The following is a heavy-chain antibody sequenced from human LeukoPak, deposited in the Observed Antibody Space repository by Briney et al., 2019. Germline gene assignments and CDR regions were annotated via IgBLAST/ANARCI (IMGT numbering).Heavy chain of an antibody. D-gene: IGHD5-12*01. CDR2: ISGSGGST. CDR3: ARDASSGYSGLYYFDF. J-gene: IGHJ4*02. Sequence: GGSLRLSCAASGFTFSSYAMSWVRQAPGKGLEWVSAISGSGGSTYYADSVKGRFTISRDNSKNTLYLQMNSLRAEDTALYYCARDASSGYSGLYYFDFWGQGTLVTVSS. CDR1: GFTFSSYA. V-gene: IGHV3-23*01.